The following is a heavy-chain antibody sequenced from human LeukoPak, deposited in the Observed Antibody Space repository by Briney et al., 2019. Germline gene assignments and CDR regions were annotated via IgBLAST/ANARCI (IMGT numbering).Heavy chain of an antibody. D-gene: IGHD6-6*01. CDR2: IYHSGTT. J-gene: IGHJ5*02. V-gene: IGHV4-30-2*01. CDR1: GGSMSNGGYS. Sequence: SQTLSLTCAVSGGSMSNGGYSWSWIRQPPGKGLEFIGYIYHSGTTYYMPSLKSRVTISVDRSKNQLSLKLKSATAADTAVYYCAKMSASSNWFDPWGQGTLVTVSS. CDR3: AKMSASSNWFDP.